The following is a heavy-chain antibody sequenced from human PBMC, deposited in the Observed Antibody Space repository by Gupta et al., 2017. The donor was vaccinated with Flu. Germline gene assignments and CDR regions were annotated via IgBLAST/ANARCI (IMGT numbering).Heavy chain of an antibody. CDR1: GFTFDEYA. CDR2: ISWNSGSV. D-gene: IGHD4-11*01. J-gene: IGHJ6*02. Sequence: EFQLVESGGGLVQPGRSLRVSCAASGFTFDEYAMHWVRQAPGKGPEWVAGISWNSGSVGYAASVKGRFSISRDNAKNSLYLQMNSLRAEDTALYHCAKENRPYSNLRYNYYGMDVWGQGTSVTVSS. CDR3: AKENRPYSNLRYNYYGMDV. V-gene: IGHV3-9*01.